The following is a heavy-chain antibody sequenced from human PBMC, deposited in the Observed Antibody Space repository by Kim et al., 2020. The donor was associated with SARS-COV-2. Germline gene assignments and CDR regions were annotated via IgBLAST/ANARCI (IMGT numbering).Heavy chain of an antibody. D-gene: IGHD2-2*01. CDR2: ISRDGSSA. V-gene: IGHV3-23*01. Sequence: GGSLRLSCAASGFTFSNYGMSWVRQAPGKGLEWVSSISRDGSSAYYADSMNGRFTISRDNSKNTLYLQMNSLRAEDTAVYYCARRQPAAKPWDLDLWGSG. J-gene: IGHJ2*01. CDR3: ARRQPAAKPWDLDL. CDR1: GFTFSNYG.